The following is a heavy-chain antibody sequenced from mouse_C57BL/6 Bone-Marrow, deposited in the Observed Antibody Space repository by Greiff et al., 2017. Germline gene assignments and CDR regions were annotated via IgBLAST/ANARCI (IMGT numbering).Heavy chain of an antibody. CDR1: GYTFTNYW. Sequence: QVQLQQSGAELVRPGTSVKMSCKASGYTFTNYWIGWAKQRPGHGLEWIGDIYPGGGYTNYTEKFKGKATLTADKSSSTAYMQFSSLTSEDSAIYYCARSGHSTLYAMDYWGQGTSVTVSS. V-gene: IGHV1-63*01. J-gene: IGHJ4*01. D-gene: IGHD2-5*01. CDR2: IYPGGGYT. CDR3: ARSGHSTLYAMDY.